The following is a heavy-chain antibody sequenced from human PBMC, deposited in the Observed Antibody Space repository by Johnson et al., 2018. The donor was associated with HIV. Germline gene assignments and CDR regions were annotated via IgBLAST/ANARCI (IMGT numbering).Heavy chain of an antibody. CDR3: ARGGLGYQNFHDAFDI. J-gene: IGHJ3*02. D-gene: IGHD2-2*01. V-gene: IGHV3-74*02. Sequence: VQLVESGGGLVQPGGSLRLSCAASGFTFSSYWMHWVRQAPGKGLVWVSRINSDGSSTSYADSVKGRFTISRDNAKNSLYLQMNSLRVEDTALYYCARGGLGYQNFHDAFDIWDQGTMVTVSS. CDR1: GFTFSSYW. CDR2: INSDGSST.